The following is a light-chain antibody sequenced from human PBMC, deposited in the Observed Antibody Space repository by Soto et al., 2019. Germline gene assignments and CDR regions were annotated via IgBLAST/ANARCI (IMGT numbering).Light chain of an antibody. V-gene: IGLV2-14*03. CDR1: SSNVGGHHY. J-gene: IGLJ2*01. CDR2: DVS. CDR3: SSYTNSGTVV. Sequence: QSALTQPASVSGSPGQSITISCTGTSSNVGGHHYVSWYQQHPGKAPKLMIYDVSNRPSGVSNRFSGSKSGNTASLTISGLQAEDEADYYCSSYTNSGTVVFGGGTKLTVL.